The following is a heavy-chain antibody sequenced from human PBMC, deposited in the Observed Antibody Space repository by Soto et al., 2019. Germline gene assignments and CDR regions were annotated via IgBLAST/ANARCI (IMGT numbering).Heavy chain of an antibody. CDR1: GGSISSSSYF. D-gene: IGHD2-15*01. CDR2: INYRGTT. Sequence: QLQLQESGPGLVTPSETLSLTCTVSGGSISSSSYFWAWVRQSPAKGLEWIGSINYRGTTFYTACLRSRVTISIYTSKNQFSLTLNSVTAADTALYYCARLVPCNGGSCKFDPWGQGTLVTVSS. J-gene: IGHJ5*02. CDR3: ARLVPCNGGSCKFDP. V-gene: IGHV4-39*01.